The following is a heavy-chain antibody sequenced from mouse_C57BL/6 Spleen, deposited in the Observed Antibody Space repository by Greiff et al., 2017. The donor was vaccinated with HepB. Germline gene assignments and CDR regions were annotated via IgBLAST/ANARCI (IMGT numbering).Heavy chain of an antibody. CDR3: AREDDYGFAY. CDR2: ISYDGSN. D-gene: IGHD2-4*01. Sequence: EVKLLESGPGLVKPSQSLSLTCSVTGYSITSGYYWNWIRQFPGNKLEWMGYISYDGSNNYNPSLKNRISITRDTSKNQFFLKLNSVTTEDTATYYCAREDDYGFAYWGQGTLVTVSA. CDR1: GYSITSGYY. V-gene: IGHV3-6*01. J-gene: IGHJ3*01.